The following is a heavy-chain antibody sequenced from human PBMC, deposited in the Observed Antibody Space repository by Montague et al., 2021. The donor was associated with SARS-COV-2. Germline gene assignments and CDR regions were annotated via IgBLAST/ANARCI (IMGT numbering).Heavy chain of an antibody. Sequence: SETLSLTCGVYGGSFGDDHWSWIRQPPGKGLEWIGDIKKSGSTNYNPSLKSRVTMSVDTSKNQFSLKLTSVTAADTAVYFCARGHLSVSMIVVVFTSASYYFDYWGQGAQVTVSS. D-gene: IGHD3-22*01. J-gene: IGHJ4*02. CDR2: IKKSGST. CDR3: ARGHLSVSMIVVVFTSASYYFDY. V-gene: IGHV4-34*01. CDR1: GGSFGDDH.